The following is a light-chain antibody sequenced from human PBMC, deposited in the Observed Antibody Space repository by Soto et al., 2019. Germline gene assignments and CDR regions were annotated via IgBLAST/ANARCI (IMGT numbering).Light chain of an antibody. V-gene: IGLV1-47*02. J-gene: IGLJ2*01. Sequence: QSVLTQPPSASGTPGQRVTISCSGTSSNIGSNYVYWYQQLPGTVPQLLIYSNSERPSGVPDRFSGSKSGTSASLAISGLRSEDEADYYCAAWDGSLSGVVFGGGTKLTVL. CDR3: AAWDGSLSGVV. CDR2: SNS. CDR1: SSNIGSNY.